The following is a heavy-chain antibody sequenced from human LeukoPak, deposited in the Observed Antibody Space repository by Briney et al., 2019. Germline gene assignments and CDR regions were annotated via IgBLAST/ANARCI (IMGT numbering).Heavy chain of an antibody. CDR1: GFTFSSYW. J-gene: IGHJ4*02. V-gene: IGHV3-7*01. D-gene: IGHD1-26*01. CDR3: ARERNSGSTPFDY. Sequence: GGSLRLSCAASGFTFSSYWMSWVRQAPGKGLEWVANIKQDGSEKYYVDSVKGRFTISRDNAKNSLYLQMNSLRAEDTAVYYCARERNSGSTPFDYWGQGTLVTVSS. CDR2: IKQDGSEK.